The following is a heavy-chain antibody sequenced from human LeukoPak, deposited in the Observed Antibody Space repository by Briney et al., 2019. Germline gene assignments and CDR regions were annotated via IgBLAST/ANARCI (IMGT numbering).Heavy chain of an antibody. V-gene: IGHV1-46*01. D-gene: IGHD6-19*01. CDR1: GYTLTSYY. CDR3: ARDRGLLYGSSGCLDS. Sequence: GASVKVSCKSSGYTLTSYYMHWVRQAPGQGLEWMGLNNPSSGTTSYAQKFQGRVTMTRDTSTSTVYMELSSLTSEDTAVYYCARDRGLLYGSSGCLDSWGQGTLVTASS. CDR2: NNPSSGTT. J-gene: IGHJ4*02.